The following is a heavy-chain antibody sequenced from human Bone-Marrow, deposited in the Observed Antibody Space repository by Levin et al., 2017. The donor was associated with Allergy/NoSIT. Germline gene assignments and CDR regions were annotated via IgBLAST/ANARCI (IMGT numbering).Heavy chain of an antibody. V-gene: IGHV5-10-1*01. CDR2: IDPSDSNT. D-gene: IGHD3-10*01. J-gene: IGHJ3*01. Sequence: GESLKISCKASGYSFTSHWITWVRQMPGKGLEWMGRIDPSDSNTKYSPSVEGHATMSVDKSTTTAYLQWTSLTASDTAMYYCARHAALYYYGSGSYYMALWGQGTMVTVSS. CDR3: ARHAALYYYGSGSYYMAL. CDR1: GYSFTSHW.